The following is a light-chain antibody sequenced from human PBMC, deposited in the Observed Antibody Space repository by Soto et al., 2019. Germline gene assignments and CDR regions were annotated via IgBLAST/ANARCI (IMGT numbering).Light chain of an antibody. CDR1: SSDVGGYNY. CDR2: EVS. J-gene: IGLJ2*01. Sequence: QSALTQPPSASGSPGQSVTISCTGTSSDVGGYNYVSWYQQHPGKAPKLMIYEVSKRPSGVPFRFSASKSANTASLTISGLQAEDEADYYCSSYASSTTVFGGGTQLTVL. V-gene: IGLV2-8*01. CDR3: SSYASSTTV.